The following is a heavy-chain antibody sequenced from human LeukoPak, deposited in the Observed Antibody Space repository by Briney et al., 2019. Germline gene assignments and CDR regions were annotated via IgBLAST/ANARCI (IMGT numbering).Heavy chain of an antibody. J-gene: IGHJ4*02. V-gene: IGHV4-39*01. CDR1: GGSISSSSYY. CDR2: IYYSGST. CDR3: ASLVDTAVYYFDY. D-gene: IGHD5-18*01. Sequence: SETLSLTCTVSGGSISSSSYYWGWIRQPPGKGLEWIGSIYYSGSTYYNPSLKSRVTISVDTSKNQFSLKLSSVTAADTAVYYCASLVDTAVYYFDYWGQGTLVTVSS.